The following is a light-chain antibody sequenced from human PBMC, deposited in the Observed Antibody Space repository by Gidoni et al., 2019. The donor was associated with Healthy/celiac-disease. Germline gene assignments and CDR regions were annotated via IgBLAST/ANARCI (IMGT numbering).Light chain of an antibody. V-gene: IGLV2-23*01. J-gene: IGLJ1*01. CDR2: EGS. CDR3: CSYAGSSTPYYV. CDR1: SSDVGSYNL. Sequence: QSALTQPASVSGSPGQSITISCTGTSSDVGSYNLVSWYQQHPGKAPKLMIYEGSKRPSGVSHRFSGSKSGNTASLTISGLQAEDEADYYCCSYAGSSTPYYVFGTGTKVTVL.